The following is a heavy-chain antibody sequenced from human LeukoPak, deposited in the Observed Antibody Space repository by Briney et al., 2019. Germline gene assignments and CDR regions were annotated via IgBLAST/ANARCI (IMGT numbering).Heavy chain of an antibody. CDR1: GSINGYY. CDR2: IYTSGST. V-gene: IGHV4-4*09. Sequence: SETLSLTCTVSGSINGYYWSWIRQPPGKGLEWIGYIYTSGSTNYNPSLESRVSTSVHTHPHQFSLDLSSVTAADTAVYYCARQKCTSASCLTKNAFDIWGQGTMVTVSS. D-gene: IGHD2-2*01. CDR3: ARQKCTSASCLTKNAFDI. J-gene: IGHJ3*02.